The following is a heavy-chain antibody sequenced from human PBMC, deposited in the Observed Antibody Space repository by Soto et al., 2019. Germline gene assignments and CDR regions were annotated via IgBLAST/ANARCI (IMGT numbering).Heavy chain of an antibody. CDR1: GGSFSGYY. CDR2: INHSGST. J-gene: IGHJ6*02. CDR3: ASGRSGSPRYYYYYYGMDV. D-gene: IGHD2-15*01. Sequence: QVQLQQWGAGLLKPSETLSLTCAVYGGSFSGYYWSWIRQPPGKGLEWIGEINHSGSTNYNPSLKSRVTISLDTSKNQFSLKLSSVTAADTAVYYCASGRSGSPRYYYYYYGMDVWGHGTTVTVSS. V-gene: IGHV4-34*01.